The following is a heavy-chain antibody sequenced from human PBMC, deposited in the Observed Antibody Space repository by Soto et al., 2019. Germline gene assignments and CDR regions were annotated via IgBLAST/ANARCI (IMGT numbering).Heavy chain of an antibody. V-gene: IGHV1-69*13. CDR3: ARNIYCSGGSFSHSPYNWFDP. D-gene: IGHD2-15*01. Sequence: AASVKVSCKASGGTFSSYAISWVRQAPGQGLEWMGGIIPIFGTANYAQKFQGRVTITADESTSTAYMELSSLRSEDTAVYYCARNIYCSGGSFSHSPYNWFDPWGQGTLVTVSS. CDR1: GGTFSSYA. CDR2: IIPIFGTA. J-gene: IGHJ5*02.